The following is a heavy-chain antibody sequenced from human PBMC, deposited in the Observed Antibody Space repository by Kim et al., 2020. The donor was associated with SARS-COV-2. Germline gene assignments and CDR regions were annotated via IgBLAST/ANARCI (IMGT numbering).Heavy chain of an antibody. Sequence: ADSGKGRFTISRDNSKNTLYLQMNSLRAEDTAVYYCAKAGYSYGYYFDYWGQGTLVTVSS. J-gene: IGHJ4*02. CDR3: AKAGYSYGYYFDY. V-gene: IGHV3-23*01. D-gene: IGHD5-18*01.